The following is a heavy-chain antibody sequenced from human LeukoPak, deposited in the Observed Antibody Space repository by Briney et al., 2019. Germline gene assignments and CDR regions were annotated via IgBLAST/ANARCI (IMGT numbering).Heavy chain of an antibody. J-gene: IGHJ3*02. CDR1: GYTFTGYY. D-gene: IGHD2-21*02. Sequence: ASVKVSCKASGYTFTGYYMHWVRQAPGQGLEWMGWINPNSGGTNYAQKFQGRVTMTRDTSISTAYMELSRLRSDDTAVYYCARDGRHIVVVTAIADAFDIWGQGTMVTVSS. CDR3: ARDGRHIVVVTAIADAFDI. CDR2: INPNSGGT. V-gene: IGHV1-2*02.